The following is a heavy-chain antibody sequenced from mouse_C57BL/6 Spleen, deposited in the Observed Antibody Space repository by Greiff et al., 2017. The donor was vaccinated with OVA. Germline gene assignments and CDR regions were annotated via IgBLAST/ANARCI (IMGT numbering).Heavy chain of an antibody. V-gene: IGHV5-6*01. Sequence: EVQLVESGGDLVKPGGSLKLSCAASGFTFSSYGMSWVRQTPDKRLEWVATISSGGSYTYYPDSVKGRFTISRDNAKNTLYLQMSSLKSEDTAMYYCARPEPGFAYWGQGTLVTVSA. J-gene: IGHJ3*01. CDR2: ISSGGSYT. CDR3: ARPEPGFAY. CDR1: GFTFSSYG.